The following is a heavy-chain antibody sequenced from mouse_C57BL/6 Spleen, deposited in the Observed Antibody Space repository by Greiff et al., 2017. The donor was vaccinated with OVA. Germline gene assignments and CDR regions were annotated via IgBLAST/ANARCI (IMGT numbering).Heavy chain of an antibody. V-gene: IGHV5-9-1*02. CDR1: GFTFSSYA. J-gene: IGHJ4*01. Sequence: EVKLVESGEGLVKPGGSLKLSCAASGFTFSSYAMSWVRQTPEKRLEWVAYISSGGDYIYYADTVKGRFTISRDNARNTLYLQMSSLKSEDTAMYYCTRDYGNHGTMDYWGQGTSVTVSS. D-gene: IGHD2-1*01. CDR3: TRDYGNHGTMDY. CDR2: ISSGGDYI.